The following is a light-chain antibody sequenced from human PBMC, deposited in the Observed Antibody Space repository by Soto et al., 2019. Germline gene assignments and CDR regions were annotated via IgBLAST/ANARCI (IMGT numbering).Light chain of an antibody. J-gene: IGKJ5*01. Sequence: ETVLSLATGTLAWSPGEGATLSGRASQSVTSSYLAWWQQKPGQAPRLLIYGTTNRATGPPDRFSGSGSGTDFTLTISRLEPEDFAVYYCQQYGSSLITFGQGTRLEI. CDR1: QSVTSSY. CDR2: GTT. V-gene: IGKV3-20*01. CDR3: QQYGSSLIT.